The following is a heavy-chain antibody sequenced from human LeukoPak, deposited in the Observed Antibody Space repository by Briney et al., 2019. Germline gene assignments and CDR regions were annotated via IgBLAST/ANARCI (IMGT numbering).Heavy chain of an antibody. V-gene: IGHV3-74*01. J-gene: IGHJ3*02. Sequence: RRSLRPSCVPSGFTSTTYWMHWVRHAPGKGMEWVSRNNVDGSSTSNAAAVKGRITISRDHTKNTVYLQMSSLRVEDTAVYYCIRHFGSVAATNAFDIWGQGTMVTVSS. CDR2: NNVDGSST. D-gene: IGHD6-19*01. CDR1: GFTSTTYW. CDR3: IRHFGSVAATNAFDI.